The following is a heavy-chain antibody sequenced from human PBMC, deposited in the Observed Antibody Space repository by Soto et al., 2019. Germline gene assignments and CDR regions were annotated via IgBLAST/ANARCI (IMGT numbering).Heavy chain of an antibody. V-gene: IGHV2-5*02. CDR2: IYWDDDR. D-gene: IGHD1-20*01. CDR1: GFSLSTSGVG. Sequence: QITLKESGPTLVKPTQTLTLTCTFSGFSLSTSGVGVGWIRQPPGKALEWLAVIYWDDDRRYSPSLKSRLTITKDTSKNQVVLTMTNMDPVDTGTYYCAHASISPYYYYGMDVWGPGTTVTVSS. J-gene: IGHJ6*02. CDR3: AHASISPYYYYGMDV.